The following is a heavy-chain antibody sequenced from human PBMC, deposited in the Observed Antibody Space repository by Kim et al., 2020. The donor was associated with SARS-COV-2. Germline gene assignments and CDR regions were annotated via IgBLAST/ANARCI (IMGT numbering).Heavy chain of an antibody. CDR3: ARDWGDGYTRGYYFDY. CDR1: GYTFTSYA. Sequence: ASVKVSCKASGYTFTSYAMHWVRQAPGQRLEWMGWINAGNGNTKYSQKFQGRVTITRDTSASTAYMELSSLRSEDTAVYYCARDWGDGYTRGYYFDYWGQGTLVTVSS. CDR2: INAGNGNT. V-gene: IGHV1-3*01. J-gene: IGHJ4*02. D-gene: IGHD5-12*01.